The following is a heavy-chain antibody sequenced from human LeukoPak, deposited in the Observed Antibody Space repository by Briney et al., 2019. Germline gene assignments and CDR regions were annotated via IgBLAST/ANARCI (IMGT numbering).Heavy chain of an antibody. CDR1: GFTFSSYA. Sequence: GGSLRLSCAASGFTFSSYAMSWVRQAPGNGLEWVSAISGSGGSTYYADSVKGRFTISRDNSKNTLYLQMNSLRAEDTAVYYCAKDAKAYRSGWYRAFDYWGQGTLVTVSS. D-gene: IGHD6-19*01. CDR2: ISGSGGST. CDR3: AKDAKAYRSGWYRAFDY. V-gene: IGHV3-23*01. J-gene: IGHJ4*02.